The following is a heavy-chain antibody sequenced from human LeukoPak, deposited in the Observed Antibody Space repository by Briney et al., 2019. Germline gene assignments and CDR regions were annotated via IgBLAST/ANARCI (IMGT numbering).Heavy chain of an antibody. CDR1: GFTFSSYE. CDR3: ARDVAVAGTSALGY. V-gene: IGHV3-48*03. CDR2: ISSSGSTI. Sequence: GGSLRLSCAASGFTFSSYEMNGVREAPGKGLEWVSYISSSGSTIYYADSVKGRFTISRDNAKNSLYLQMNSLRAEDTAVYYCARDVAVAGTSALGYWGQGTLVTVSS. D-gene: IGHD6-19*01. J-gene: IGHJ4*02.